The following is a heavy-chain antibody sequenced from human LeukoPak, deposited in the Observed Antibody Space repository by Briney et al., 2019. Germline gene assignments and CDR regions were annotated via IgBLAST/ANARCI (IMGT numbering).Heavy chain of an antibody. CDR2: IWYDGSNE. J-gene: IGHJ4*02. CDR3: ARAYYYDVSVTPDY. CDR1: GFIFSNYG. D-gene: IGHD3-22*01. V-gene: IGHV3-33*01. Sequence: PGGALRLSCVAPGFIFSNYGMHWVRQAPGKGLEWVAVIWYDGSNEYYADSVKGRFTISRDTSKNTLYLQMNSLRAEDTAVYYCARAYYYDVSVTPDYWGQGTLVTVSS.